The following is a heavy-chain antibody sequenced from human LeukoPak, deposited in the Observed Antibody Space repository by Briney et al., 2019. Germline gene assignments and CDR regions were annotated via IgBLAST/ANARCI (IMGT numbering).Heavy chain of an antibody. V-gene: IGHV1-8*01. D-gene: IGHD3-16*02. Sequence: ASVKVSCKASGYTFTSYDINWVRQATGQGLEWMGWMNPNSGNTGYAQKFQGRVTMTRNTSISTAYMELSSLRSEDTAVYYCARDGGGNDYVWGSYRVWYFDYWGQGTLVSVSS. CDR3: ARDGGGNDYVWGSYRVWYFDY. CDR2: MNPNSGNT. J-gene: IGHJ4*02. CDR1: GYTFTSYD.